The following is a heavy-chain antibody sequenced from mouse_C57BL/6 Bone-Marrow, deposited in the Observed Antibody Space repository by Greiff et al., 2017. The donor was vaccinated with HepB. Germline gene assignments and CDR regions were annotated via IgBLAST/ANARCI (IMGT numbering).Heavy chain of an antibody. CDR2: INYDGSST. Sequence: EVKLVESEGGLVQPGSSMKLSCTASGFTFSDYYMAWVRQVPEKGLEWVANINYDGSSTYYLDSLKSRFIISRDNAKNILYLQMSSLKSEDTATYYCAREFYYGSTFDVWGTGTTVTVSS. V-gene: IGHV5-16*01. CDR1: GFTFSDYY. J-gene: IGHJ1*03. CDR3: AREFYYGSTFDV. D-gene: IGHD1-1*01.